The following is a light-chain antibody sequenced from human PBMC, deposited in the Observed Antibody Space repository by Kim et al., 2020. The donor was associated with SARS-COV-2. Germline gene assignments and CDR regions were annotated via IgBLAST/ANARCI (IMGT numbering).Light chain of an antibody. CDR1: QTVVSYY. CDR2: GAS. CDR3: QRYGSSPIT. J-gene: IGKJ5*01. Sequence: EIVLTQSPGTLSLSAGERAALSCKASQTVVSYYLAWYQHKPGQAPRLLIYGASTRATGIPDRFSGSGSGTDFTLTISKLEPEDFAVYYCQRYGSSPITFGQGTRLEIK. V-gene: IGKV3-20*01.